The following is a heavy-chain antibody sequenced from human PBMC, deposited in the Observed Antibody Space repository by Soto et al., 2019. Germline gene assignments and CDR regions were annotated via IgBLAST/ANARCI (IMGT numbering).Heavy chain of an antibody. D-gene: IGHD2-2*02. CDR2: ISDDGTTT. CDR3: VKGRCRTTTCYTVFLDY. V-gene: IGHV3-74*01. CDR1: GFTFSIYW. Sequence: PGGSLRLSCGVSGFTFSIYWMHWSLQVPGQSPFWVSRISDDGTTTNYADSVRGRFTISRDNSKNTLYLQMNNLKPDDTAVYYCVKGRCRTTTCYTVFLDYWGLGTLVTVSS. J-gene: IGHJ4*02.